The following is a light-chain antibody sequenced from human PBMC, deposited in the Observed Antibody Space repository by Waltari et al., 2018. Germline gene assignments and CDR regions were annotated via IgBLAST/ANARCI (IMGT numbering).Light chain of an antibody. CDR3: QQFSIYPIT. J-gene: IGKJ4*01. CDR2: AAS. CDR1: QGIGSS. Sequence: DIQLTQSPSFLSASVGDRVTITCRASQGIGSSLTWYQLKAGKAPMLLIYAASTLQAGVPSRFSASGSGTDFTLTISSVQPEDCAIYYCQQFSIYPITFGGGTKVEVK. V-gene: IGKV1-9*01.